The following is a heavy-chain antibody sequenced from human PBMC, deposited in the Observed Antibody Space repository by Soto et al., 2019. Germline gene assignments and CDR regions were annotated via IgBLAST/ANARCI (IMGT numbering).Heavy chain of an antibody. Sequence: GGSLRLSCAASGFAFSDYYMTWIRQAPGKGLEWVSYISGSGSTIYYADSMKGRFTISRDNAKNSLSLQMNSLRAEDTATYYCARLGFYYGMDVWGQGTTVTSP. J-gene: IGHJ6*02. D-gene: IGHD7-27*01. V-gene: IGHV3-11*01. CDR2: ISGSGSTI. CDR3: ARLGFYYGMDV. CDR1: GFAFSDYY.